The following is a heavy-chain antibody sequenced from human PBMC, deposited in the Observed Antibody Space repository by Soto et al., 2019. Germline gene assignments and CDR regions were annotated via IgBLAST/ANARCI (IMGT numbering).Heavy chain of an antibody. CDR3: ARVRNYYDSVGHVYLFDS. CDR1: GGSVGSGSYY. D-gene: IGHD3-22*01. J-gene: IGHJ4*02. Sequence: QARLQESGPGLVKPSETLSLTCTVSGGSVGSGSYYWSWVRQSPGQRLECIGYIFYNGNTNYHPSLETGVNMSAGTSRNQCSLELRSVTAADTAVYYCARVRNYYDSVGHVYLFDSWGQGTLVTVSS. V-gene: IGHV4-61*01. CDR2: IFYNGNT.